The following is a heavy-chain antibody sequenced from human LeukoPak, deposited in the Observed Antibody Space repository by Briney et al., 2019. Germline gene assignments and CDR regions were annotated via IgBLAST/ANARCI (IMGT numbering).Heavy chain of an antibody. CDR2: IIPIFGTA. CDR3: ARGKAAYSSSFEDY. D-gene: IGHD6-6*01. V-gene: IGHV1-69*05. J-gene: IGHJ4*02. Sequence: SVKVSCKASGGTFSSYAISWVRQAPGQGLEWMGGIIPIFGTANYAQKFQGRVTMTRDTSTRTVYMELSSLRSEDTAVYYCARGKAAYSSSFEDYWGQGTLVTVSS. CDR1: GGTFSSYA.